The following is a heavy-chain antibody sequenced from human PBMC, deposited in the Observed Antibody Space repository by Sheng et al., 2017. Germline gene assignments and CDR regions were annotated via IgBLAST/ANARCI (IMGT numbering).Heavy chain of an antibody. Sequence: EVQLVESGGKRWDVPGGSRYDSPCASSTFSLTNAFINWVRQAPGKGLEWVGRIVSKADGGTTDYAAPVKGRFTISRDDSKNAVFLQMNSLKTEDTGLYYCAHGSGFYYENWGQGTLVTVSS. CDR2: IVSKADGGTT. CDR1: TFSLTNAF. J-gene: IGHJ4*02. V-gene: IGHV3-15*04. D-gene: IGHD3-10*01. CDR3: AHGSGFYYEN.